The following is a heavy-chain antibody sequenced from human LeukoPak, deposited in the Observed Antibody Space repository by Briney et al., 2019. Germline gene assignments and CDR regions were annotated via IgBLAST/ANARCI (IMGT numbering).Heavy chain of an antibody. V-gene: IGHV3-48*04. Sequence: GGSLRLSCAASGFTFSSYAMSWVRQAPGKGLEWVSYISDRGSTIYYADSVEGRFTVSRDNAKNSLYLQMNSLRAEDTAVYYCARVAEERGYSGYDFPWVYCYYYMDVWGKGTTVTISS. CDR3: ARVAEERGYSGYDFPWVYCYYYMDV. D-gene: IGHD5-12*01. J-gene: IGHJ6*03. CDR2: ISDRGSTI. CDR1: GFTFSSYA.